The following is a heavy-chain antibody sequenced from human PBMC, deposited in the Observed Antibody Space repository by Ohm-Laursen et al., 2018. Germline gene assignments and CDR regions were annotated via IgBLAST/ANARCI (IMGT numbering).Heavy chain of an antibody. D-gene: IGHD2/OR15-2a*01. CDR3: ARDPTFHAFDI. V-gene: IGHV3-7*01. J-gene: IGHJ3*02. Sequence: SLRLSCAASGFIFSNYWMTWVRQAPGKGLEWVANIRKDGGETYYVDSVKGRFTISRDNAKNSLYLQINSLKGEGTAVYFCARDPTFHAFDIWGQGTMVTVSS. CDR2: IRKDGGET. CDR1: GFIFSNYW.